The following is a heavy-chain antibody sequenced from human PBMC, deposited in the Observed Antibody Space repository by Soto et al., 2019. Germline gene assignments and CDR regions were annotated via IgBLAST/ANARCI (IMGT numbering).Heavy chain of an antibody. CDR3: ARDHNFQKGFDY. D-gene: IGHD1-20*01. Sequence: PSVKVSCKASGYTFTSYYMHWVRQAPGQGLEWMGIINPSGGSTSYAQKFQGRVTMTRDTSTSTVYMELSSLRSEDTAVYYCARDHNFQKGFDYWGQGTLVTVSS. CDR2: INPSGGST. CDR1: GYTFTSYY. J-gene: IGHJ4*02. V-gene: IGHV1-46*01.